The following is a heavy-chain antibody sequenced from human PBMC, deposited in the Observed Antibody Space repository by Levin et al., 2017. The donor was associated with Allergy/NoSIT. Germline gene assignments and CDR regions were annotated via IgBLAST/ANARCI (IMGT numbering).Heavy chain of an antibody. J-gene: IGHJ4*02. CDR2: ISSSGSFI. Sequence: GGSLRLSCAASGFIFNIYSINWVRQAPGKGLEWVSSISSSGSFIHYADSMKGRLSISRDNTKTSVYLQMSSLRAEDTAVYYCARDPGVDLLTGYNRFDYWGPGTLVTVSS. D-gene: IGHD3-9*01. CDR1: GFIFNIYS. V-gene: IGHV3-21*01. CDR3: ARDPGVDLLTGYNRFDY.